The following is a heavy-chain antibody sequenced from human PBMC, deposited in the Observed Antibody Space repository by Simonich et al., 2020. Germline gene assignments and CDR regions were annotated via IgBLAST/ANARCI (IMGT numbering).Heavy chain of an antibody. D-gene: IGHD6-19*01. V-gene: IGHV3-21*01. Sequence: EVQLVESGGGLVKPGGSLRLSCAASGFTFSSYSMNWVRQVPGKGLEWVSSISRSSSYIYYAYSVKDRFTISRDNAKNSLYLQMNSLRAEDTVVYYCARWIAVAGTGAYGMDVWGQGTTVTVSS. CDR2: ISRSSSYI. CDR1: GFTFSSYS. J-gene: IGHJ6*02. CDR3: ARWIAVAGTGAYGMDV.